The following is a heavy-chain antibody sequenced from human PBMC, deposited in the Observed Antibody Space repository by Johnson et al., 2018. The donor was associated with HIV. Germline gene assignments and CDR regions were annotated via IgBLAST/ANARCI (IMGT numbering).Heavy chain of an antibody. Sequence: EVQLVESGGGLVQPGGSLRLSCAASGFTFTNFWMSWVRQAPGKGLEWVSAISGSGGSTYYADSVKGRFTISRDNSKNTLNLQMNSLRAEDTAVYYCAKGYGDYEGNAFEIWGQGTMVTVSS. D-gene: IGHD4-17*01. J-gene: IGHJ3*02. CDR3: AKGYGDYEGNAFEI. V-gene: IGHV3-23*04. CDR1: GFTFTNFW. CDR2: ISGSGGST.